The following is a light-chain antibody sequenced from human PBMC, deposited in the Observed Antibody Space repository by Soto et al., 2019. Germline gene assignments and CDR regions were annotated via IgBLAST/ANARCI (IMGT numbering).Light chain of an antibody. CDR3: QQYHTYWT. CDR2: KAS. Sequence: DIQMTQSPSTLSASVGDRVTITCRASQSISSWLAWYQQKPGKAPKLLIYKASSLESGVPSRFSGSGSGTEFTLTISSLQPDDFATYYCQQYHTYWTVGQGTKV. V-gene: IGKV1-5*03. J-gene: IGKJ1*01. CDR1: QSISSW.